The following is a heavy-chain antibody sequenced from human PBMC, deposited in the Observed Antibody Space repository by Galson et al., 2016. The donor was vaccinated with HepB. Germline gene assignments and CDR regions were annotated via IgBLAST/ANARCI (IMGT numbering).Heavy chain of an antibody. CDR2: ISTRRTT. CDR3: AKERLVRRIFDP. V-gene: IGHV3-23*01. D-gene: IGHD1-1*01. J-gene: IGHJ5*02. Sequence: SLRLSCAASGFVFSNFGLSWVRQAPGKGLERVASISTRRTTYYSDSVQGRFTISRDNSNNTLYLQMNGLRAEDTAVYYCAKERLVRRIFDPWGQGTLLTVSS. CDR1: GFVFSNFG.